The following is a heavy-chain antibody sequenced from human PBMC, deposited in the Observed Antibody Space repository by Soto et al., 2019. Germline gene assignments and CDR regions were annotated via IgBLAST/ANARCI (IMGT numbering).Heavy chain of an antibody. D-gene: IGHD3-10*01. Sequence: SVKLSCKASGGTFSSYAISWVRQAPGQGLEWMGGIIPIFGTANYAQKFQGRVTITADESTSTAYMELSSLRSEDTAVYYCARGMAYGSGSYYPQYYYYGMDVWGQGTTVTVSS. V-gene: IGHV1-69*13. CDR2: IIPIFGTA. CDR1: GGTFSSYA. CDR3: ARGMAYGSGSYYPQYYYYGMDV. J-gene: IGHJ6*02.